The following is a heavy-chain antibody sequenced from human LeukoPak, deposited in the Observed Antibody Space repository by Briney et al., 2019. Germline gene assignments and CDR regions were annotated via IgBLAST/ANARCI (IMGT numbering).Heavy chain of an antibody. D-gene: IGHD1-7*01. CDR2: IYYSGST. CDR1: GGSISSSSYY. J-gene: IGHJ2*01. CDR3: AREEITGTTPSRYFDL. V-gene: IGHV4-39*07. Sequence: SSETLSLTCTVSGGSISSSSYYWGWIRQPPGKGLEWIGSIYYSGSTYYNPSLKSRVTISVDTSKNQFSLKLSSVTAADTAVYYCAREEITGTTPSRYFDLWGRGNLVTVSS.